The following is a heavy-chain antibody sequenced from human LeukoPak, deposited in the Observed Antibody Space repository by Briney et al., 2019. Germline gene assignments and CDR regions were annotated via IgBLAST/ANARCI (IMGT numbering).Heavy chain of an antibody. D-gene: IGHD3-3*01. CDR1: GYTFTSYD. Sequence: ASVKVSCKASGYTFTSYDINWVRQATGQGLEWMGWMNPNSGNTGYAQKFQGRVTMTGSTSISTAYMELSSLRSEDTAVYYCAREDYDFWSGYYRSDNWFDPWGQGTLVTVSS. V-gene: IGHV1-8*01. CDR2: MNPNSGNT. CDR3: AREDYDFWSGYYRSDNWFDP. J-gene: IGHJ5*02.